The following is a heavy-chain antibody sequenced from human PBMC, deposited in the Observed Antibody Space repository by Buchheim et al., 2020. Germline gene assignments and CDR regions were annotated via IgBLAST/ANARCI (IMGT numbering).Heavy chain of an antibody. Sequence: EVQLVQSGGGLVQPGGSLRLSCVASGFTFSDYWMSWVRQAPGKGLEWVANINQDGSEKKYVGSVKGRFTISRDNAENSLYLQMNSLRAEDTAVYYCVRHQMGVGATWGYWGQGAL. CDR2: INQDGSEK. CDR1: GFTFSDYW. CDR3: VRHQMGVGATWGY. D-gene: IGHD1-26*01. J-gene: IGHJ4*02. V-gene: IGHV3-7*01.